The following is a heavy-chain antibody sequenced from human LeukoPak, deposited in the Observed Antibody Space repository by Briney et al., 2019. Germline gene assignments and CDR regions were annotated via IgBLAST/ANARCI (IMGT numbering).Heavy chain of an antibody. D-gene: IGHD2-21*01. CDR2: INDNGDGT. Sequence: GSLRLSCAASGFTFSSYAMSWVRQAPGKGLKWVSTINDNGDGTYYADSVKGRFTISRDNSKNTLYLQMNSLRAEDTAVYYCAKVQTYSDAFDIWGQGTMVTVSS. CDR3: AKVQTYSDAFDI. J-gene: IGHJ3*02. CDR1: GFTFSSYA. V-gene: IGHV3-23*01.